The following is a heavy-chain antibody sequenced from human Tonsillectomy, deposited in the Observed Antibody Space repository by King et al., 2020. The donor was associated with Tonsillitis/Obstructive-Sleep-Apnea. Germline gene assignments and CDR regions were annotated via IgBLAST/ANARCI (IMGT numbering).Heavy chain of an antibody. D-gene: IGHD2-2*01. Sequence: VQLQQWGAGLLKPSETLSLTCAVYGGSFSGYYWSWIRQPPGKGLEWIGEINHSGSTNYNPSLKSRVTISVDTSKNQFSLKLSSVTAADTAVYYCARGGCSEDIVVVPAAHPQCYSDYYMDVWGKGTTVTVSS. V-gene: IGHV4-34*01. J-gene: IGHJ6*03. CDR1: GGSFSGYY. CDR2: INHSGST. CDR3: ARGGCSEDIVVVPAAHPQCYSDYYMDV.